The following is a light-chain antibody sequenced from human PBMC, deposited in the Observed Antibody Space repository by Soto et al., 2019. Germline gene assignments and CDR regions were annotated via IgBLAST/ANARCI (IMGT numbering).Light chain of an antibody. CDR3: LRDFNYPWT. CDR1: QDIRND. CDR2: AAS. Sequence: AIQMTQSPSSLSASVGDRVTITCRASQDIRNDLGWYQQKPGKTPRLLIFAASSVQSGVPSRSSGSGSGTDFTLTISSLQPEDFATYYCLRDFNYPWTFGQGTKVEIE. V-gene: IGKV1-6*01. J-gene: IGKJ1*01.